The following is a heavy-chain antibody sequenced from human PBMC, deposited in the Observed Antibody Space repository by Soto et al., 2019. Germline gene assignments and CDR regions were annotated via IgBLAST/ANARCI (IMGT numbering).Heavy chain of an antibody. CDR2: ISYDGSAK. CDR1: GFTFSSDG. Sequence: QVQLVESGGGVVQPGRSLRLSCAASGFTFSSDGMHWVRQAPGKGLEWVAVISYDGSAKSYADSVKGRFTISRDNSKNTLYLQMNSLRDEDTAVYYCATDRSSSWTLDYWGQGTLVTVSS. D-gene: IGHD6-13*01. V-gene: IGHV3-30*03. CDR3: ATDRSSSWTLDY. J-gene: IGHJ4*02.